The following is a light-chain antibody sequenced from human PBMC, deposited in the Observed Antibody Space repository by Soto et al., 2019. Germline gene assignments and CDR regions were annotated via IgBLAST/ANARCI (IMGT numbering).Light chain of an antibody. Sequence: EIVLTQSPATLSLSPGERATLSCRASQSVGSYLAWYQQKPGQAPRLLIYDASNRATGIPARFSGSGSGTDCTLTISSLEPEDFAVYYCQKRSNWPPVTFGGGTKVEIK. CDR3: QKRSNWPPVT. J-gene: IGKJ4*01. CDR1: QSVGSY. V-gene: IGKV3-11*01. CDR2: DAS.